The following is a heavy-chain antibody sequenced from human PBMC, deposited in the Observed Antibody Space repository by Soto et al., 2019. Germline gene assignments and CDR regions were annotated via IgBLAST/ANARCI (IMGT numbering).Heavy chain of an antibody. J-gene: IGHJ5*02. CDR2: IKSKTDGGTT. V-gene: IGHV3-15*01. Sequence: PGVSLSLSCAASGFPFLNAWMSWVRQAPGQGLEWVARIKSKTDGGTTDYAAPVKGRFTISRDDSKNTLYLQMNSLKTEDTAVYECNTDSVWFDTWGQGILVTV. CDR1: GFPFLNAW. CDR3: NTDSVWFDT. D-gene: IGHD1-26*01.